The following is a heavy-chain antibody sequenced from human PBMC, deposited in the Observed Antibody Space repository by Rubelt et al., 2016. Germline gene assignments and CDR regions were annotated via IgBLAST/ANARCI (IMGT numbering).Heavy chain of an antibody. CDR3: AGANNGYDYP. Sequence: QVQLQQWGAGLLKPSETLSLSCAVYGGSFRDYYWSWIRQSPGKGLEWIGEINHSGSTNVNPSLKSRVTISVDTSKNQLSLKMGSVTAADAAVYSCAGANNGYDYPWGQGTLVTVSS. D-gene: IGHD5-12*01. J-gene: IGHJ5*02. CDR1: GGSFRDYY. CDR2: INHSGST. V-gene: IGHV4-34*01.